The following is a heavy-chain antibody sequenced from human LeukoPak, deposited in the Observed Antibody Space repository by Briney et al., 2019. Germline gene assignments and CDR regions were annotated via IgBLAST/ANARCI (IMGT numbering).Heavy chain of an antibody. V-gene: IGHV3-23*01. Sequence: GGSLRLSCAASGFTFSSNSMTWVRQTPGKGLEWVSAISGSGGSTYYADSVKGRFTISRDNSKNTLYLQMNSLRAEDTAVYYCAKDSRRDGYNYQHYWGQGTLVTVSS. J-gene: IGHJ4*02. D-gene: IGHD5-24*01. CDR2: ISGSGGST. CDR3: AKDSRRDGYNYQHY. CDR1: GFTFSSNS.